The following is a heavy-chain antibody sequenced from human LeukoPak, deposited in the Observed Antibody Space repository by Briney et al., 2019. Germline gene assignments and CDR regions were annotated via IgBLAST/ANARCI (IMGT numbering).Heavy chain of an antibody. CDR3: ARRLTQYDCFDP. Sequence: PSETLSLTCAVYGGSFSAYYWSWIRQPPGKGLEWIGEINHSGSTNYNPSLKSRVTISVGTSKNQFSLHLNSVTPEDTAVYYCARRLTQYDCFDPWGQGILVTVSS. CDR2: INHSGST. CDR1: GGSFSAYY. V-gene: IGHV4-34*01. J-gene: IGHJ5*02. D-gene: IGHD2-2*01.